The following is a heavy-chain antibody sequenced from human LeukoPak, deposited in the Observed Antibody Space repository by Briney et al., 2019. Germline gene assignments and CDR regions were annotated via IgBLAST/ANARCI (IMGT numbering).Heavy chain of an antibody. D-gene: IGHD4-17*01. Sequence: PGGSLRLSCAASGFTFSSYAMHWVRQAPGKGLEWVAVISYDGSNKYYADSVKGRFTISRDNAKNSLYLQMNSLRAEDTAVYYCARCTVTTSWPIYYYYGMDVWGQGTTVTVSS. CDR3: ARCTVTTSWPIYYYYGMDV. CDR1: GFTFSSYA. J-gene: IGHJ6*02. CDR2: ISYDGSNK. V-gene: IGHV3-30-3*01.